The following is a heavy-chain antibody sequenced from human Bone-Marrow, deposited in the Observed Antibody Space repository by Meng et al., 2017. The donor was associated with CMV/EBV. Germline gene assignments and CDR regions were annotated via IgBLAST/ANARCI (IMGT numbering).Heavy chain of an antibody. Sequence: ASVKVSCKASGYTFTSYYMHWVRQAPGQGLEWMGIINPSGGSTSYAQKFQGRVTMTRDTSTSTAYMELSSLRSEDTAVYYCARALGSSSPGAYYYYGMDVWGQGTTVTVSS. CDR3: ARALGSSSPGAYYYYGMDV. V-gene: IGHV1-46*01. CDR2: INPSGGST. CDR1: GYTFTSYY. J-gene: IGHJ6*02. D-gene: IGHD6-6*01.